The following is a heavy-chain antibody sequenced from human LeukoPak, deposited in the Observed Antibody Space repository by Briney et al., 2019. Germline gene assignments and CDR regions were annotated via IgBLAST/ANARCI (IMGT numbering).Heavy chain of an antibody. CDR3: ARGPPQSGMDV. CDR1: GGSFSGYY. CDR2: INHSGST. J-gene: IGHJ6*02. Sequence: SETLSLTCAVYGGSFSGYYWSWIRQPPGKGLEWIGEINHSGSTNYNPSLKSRVTISVDTSKNQFSLKLSSGTAADTAVYYCARGPPQSGMDVWGQGTTVTVSS. V-gene: IGHV4-34*01.